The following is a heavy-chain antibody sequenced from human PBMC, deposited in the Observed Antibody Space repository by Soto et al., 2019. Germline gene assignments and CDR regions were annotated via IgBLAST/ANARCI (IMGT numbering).Heavy chain of an antibody. Sequence: SETLSLTCTVSGGSISSYYWSWIRQPAGKGLEWIGRIYTSGSTNYNPSLKSRVTMSVDTSKNQFSLKLRSVTAADTAVYYCARLGPPGGFWSGYSPPTNYWCQGTLVTVSS. CDR3: ARLGPPGGFWSGYSPPTNY. CDR1: GGSISSYY. J-gene: IGHJ4*02. CDR2: IYTSGST. V-gene: IGHV4-4*07. D-gene: IGHD3-3*01.